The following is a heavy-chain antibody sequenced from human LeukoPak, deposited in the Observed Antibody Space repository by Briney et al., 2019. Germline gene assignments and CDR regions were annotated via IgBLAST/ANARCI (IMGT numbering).Heavy chain of an antibody. CDR3: ARDQSGSYWFDP. CDR2: MNPNSGNT. D-gene: IGHD1-26*01. Sequence: ASVKVSCKASGYTFTSYDINWVRQATGQGLEWMGWMNPNSGNTGYAQKFQGRVTMTRNTSISTAYMELSSLRSEDTAVYYCARDQSGSYWFDPWGQGTLVTVSS. CDR1: GYTFTSYD. J-gene: IGHJ5*02. V-gene: IGHV1-8*01.